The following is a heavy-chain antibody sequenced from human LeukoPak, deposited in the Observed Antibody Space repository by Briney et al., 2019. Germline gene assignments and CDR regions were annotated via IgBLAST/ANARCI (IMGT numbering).Heavy chain of an antibody. CDR1: GFTVSTTY. J-gene: IGHJ4*02. D-gene: IGHD1-26*01. Sequence: HPGGSLRLSCAASGFTVSTTYMTWVRQAPGKGLEWVSVIYSGGNTYHTDSEKGRFTIFRDNSENTLYLQMNSLRAEDTAVYYCASNGGNSGTFLQLDYWGQGTLVTASS. V-gene: IGHV3-66*02. CDR3: ASNGGNSGTFLQLDY. CDR2: IYSGGNT.